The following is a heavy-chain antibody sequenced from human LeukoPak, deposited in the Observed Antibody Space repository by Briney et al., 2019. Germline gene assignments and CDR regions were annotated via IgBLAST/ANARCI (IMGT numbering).Heavy chain of an antibody. D-gene: IGHD6-13*01. Sequence: GGSLTVSCAASGFGFSNYSINWVRQAPGKGLEWVSSISTSSSYIFYTDAVQGRFTISRDNAKNSLYLLMNSLGVEDTAVYYCARDLGSSSYWDPPFSYWGQGVLVTVSS. CDR3: ARDLGSSSYWDPPFSY. CDR2: ISTSSSYI. V-gene: IGHV3-21*01. J-gene: IGHJ4*02. CDR1: GFGFSNYS.